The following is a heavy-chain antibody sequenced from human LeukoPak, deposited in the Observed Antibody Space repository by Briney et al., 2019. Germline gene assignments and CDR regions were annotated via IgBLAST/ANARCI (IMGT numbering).Heavy chain of an antibody. CDR3: ARDRAWNYFDY. V-gene: IGHV3-30*03. D-gene: IGHD3-3*01. Sequence: GGSLRLSCAPSGFTFSRHGMHWVRQYPGKGLEWVAIISNDGSRKYYAHSVEGRFTISRDNSKNTLYLQMDSLRAEDTAVYYCARDRAWNYFDYWGQGTLVTVSS. J-gene: IGHJ4*02. CDR2: ISNDGSRK. CDR1: GFTFSRHG.